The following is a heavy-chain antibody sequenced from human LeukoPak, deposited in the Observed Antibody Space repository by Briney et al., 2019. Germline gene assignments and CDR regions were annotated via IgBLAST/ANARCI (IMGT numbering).Heavy chain of an antibody. CDR2: ISYDGSNK. CDR1: GFTFSSYG. V-gene: IGHV3-30*18. CDR3: AKDGQKWLVNAFDI. D-gene: IGHD6-19*01. J-gene: IGHJ3*02. Sequence: GRSLRLSCAASGFTFSSYGMHWVRQAPGKGLEWVAVISYDGSNKYYADSVKGRFTISRDNSKNTLYLQMNSLRAEDTAVYYCAKDGQKWLVNAFDIWGQGTMVTVSS.